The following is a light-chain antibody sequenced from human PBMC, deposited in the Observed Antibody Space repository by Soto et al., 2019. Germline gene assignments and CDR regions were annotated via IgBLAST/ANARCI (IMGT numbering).Light chain of an antibody. Sequence: AIQRTQSPSSLSASVGGRVTITCRASQVIRNDLGWYQQKPGKAPKLLIYAASSLQSGVPSRFSGSGSGTDFTLTINSLQSEDIAVYYCQQYNTWHRTFGQGTKVDIK. CDR3: QQYNTWHRT. CDR1: QVIRND. V-gene: IGKV1-6*01. J-gene: IGKJ1*01. CDR2: AAS.